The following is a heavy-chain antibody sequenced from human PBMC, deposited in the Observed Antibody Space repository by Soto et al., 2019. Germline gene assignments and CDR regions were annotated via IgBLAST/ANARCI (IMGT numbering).Heavy chain of an antibody. V-gene: IGHV4-30-4*01. J-gene: IGHJ4*02. CDR3: ARLREFGDYYDSSGYNIYFDY. CDR1: GGSISSGDYY. Sequence: PSETLSLTCTVSGGSISSGDYYWSWIRQPPGKGLEWIGYIYYSGSTYYNPSLKSRVTISVDTSKNQFSLKLSSVTAADTAVYYCARLREFGDYYDSSGYNIYFDYWGQGTLVTVSS. CDR2: IYYSGST. D-gene: IGHD3-22*01.